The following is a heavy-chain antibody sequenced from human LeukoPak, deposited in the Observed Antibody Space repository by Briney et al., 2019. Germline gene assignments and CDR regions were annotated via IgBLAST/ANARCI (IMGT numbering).Heavy chain of an antibody. D-gene: IGHD2-21*02. Sequence: ASVKVSCKASGYTFTSYGINWVRQAPGQGLEWMGWISTYNGNTNYAQKLQGRVTMTTDTSTSTAYMELRSLRSDDTAVYYCARDEQGTVVTPGYFDSWGQGTLVTVSS. V-gene: IGHV1-18*01. CDR3: ARDEQGTVVTPGYFDS. CDR2: ISTYNGNT. CDR1: GYTFTSYG. J-gene: IGHJ4*02.